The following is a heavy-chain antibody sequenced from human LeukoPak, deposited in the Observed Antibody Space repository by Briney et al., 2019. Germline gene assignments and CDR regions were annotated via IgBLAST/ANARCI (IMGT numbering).Heavy chain of an antibody. Sequence: SETLSLTCTVSGGSISSGGYYWSWIRQPPGKGLEWIGEINHSGSTNNNPSLKSRVTMSVDTSKTQFSLKLNSVTAADTAMYYCCLGGDFDFWGQGTLVTVSS. CDR3: CLGGDFDF. CDR1: GGSISSGGYY. D-gene: IGHD2-21*01. V-gene: IGHV4-30-2*01. CDR2: INHSGST. J-gene: IGHJ4*02.